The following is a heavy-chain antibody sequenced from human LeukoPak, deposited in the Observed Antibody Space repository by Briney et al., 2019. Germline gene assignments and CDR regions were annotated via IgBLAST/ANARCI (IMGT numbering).Heavy chain of an antibody. CDR2: ISAHNGNT. D-gene: IGHD2-2*01. CDR3: AREYCSSTSCYLNWFDP. Sequence: ASVKVSCKASGYTFTSYGISWVRQAPGQGLEWMGWISAHNGNTNYAQKLQGRVTMTTDTSTSTAYMELRSLRSDDTAVYYCAREYCSSTSCYLNWFDPWGQGTLVTVSS. CDR1: GYTFTSYG. V-gene: IGHV1-18*01. J-gene: IGHJ5*02.